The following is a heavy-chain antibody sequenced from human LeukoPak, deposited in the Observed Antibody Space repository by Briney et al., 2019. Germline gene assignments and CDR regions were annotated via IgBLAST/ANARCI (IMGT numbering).Heavy chain of an antibody. J-gene: IGHJ4*02. CDR1: GFSFNTYS. V-gene: IGHV3-21*03. CDR3: ARDFYGGFALDY. Sequence: GGSLRLSCAASGFSFNTYSMSWVRQAPGKGLEWVAFIFSSGTYIYYTDSVKGRFTISRDNARNALYRQMGNLRAEDTGVYYCARDFYGGFALDYWGQGTLVTVSS. CDR2: IFSSGTYI. D-gene: IGHD2/OR15-2a*01.